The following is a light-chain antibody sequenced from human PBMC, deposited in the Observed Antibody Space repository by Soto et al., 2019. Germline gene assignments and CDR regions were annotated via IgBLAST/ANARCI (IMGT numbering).Light chain of an antibody. V-gene: IGLV2-14*03. Sequence: QSALTQPASVSGSPGQSITISCTGTSFKNVSWYQQHPGQAPKLLIYDVSYRPSGISHRFSGSESAYTASLTISGLQAEDEADYYCQTWGTGIQVFGGGTKLTVL. CDR3: QTWGTGIQV. CDR1: SFKN. CDR2: DVS. J-gene: IGLJ2*01.